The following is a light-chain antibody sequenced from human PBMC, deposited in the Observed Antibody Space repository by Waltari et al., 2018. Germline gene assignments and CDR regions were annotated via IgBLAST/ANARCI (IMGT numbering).Light chain of an antibody. V-gene: IGLV2-8*01. CDR3: CSYAGSSNIWV. Sequence: QSALTQPPSASGSPGQSVTISCTGTSSDVGGYNYVSWYQQHPGKAPKLMIYEVTKLPSGVPDRFSGSKSDNTASLTVSGLLADDEADYYCCSYAGSSNIWVFGGGTKLTVL. CDR2: EVT. J-gene: IGLJ3*02. CDR1: SSDVGGYNY.